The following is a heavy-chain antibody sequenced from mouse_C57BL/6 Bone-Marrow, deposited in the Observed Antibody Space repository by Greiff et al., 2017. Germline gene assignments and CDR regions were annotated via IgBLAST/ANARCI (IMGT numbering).Heavy chain of an antibody. CDR1: GFTFSDYG. V-gene: IGHV5-17*01. CDR3: ARISDYAMDY. J-gene: IGHJ4*01. Sequence: EVKLMESGGGLVKPGGSLKLSCAASGFTFSDYGMHWVRQAPEKGLEWVAYISSGSSTIYYADTVKGRVTISRDNAKDTLFLQMTSLGSEDTAMYYCARISDYAMDYWGQGTSVTVSS. CDR2: ISSGSSTI.